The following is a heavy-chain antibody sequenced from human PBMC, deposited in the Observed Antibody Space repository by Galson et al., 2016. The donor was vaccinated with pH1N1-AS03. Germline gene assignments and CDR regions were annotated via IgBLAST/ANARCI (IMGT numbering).Heavy chain of an antibody. J-gene: IGHJ6*01. V-gene: IGHV1-2*04. CDR2: INPNNGVT. CDR1: GYIFTGFY. CDR3: ARHYSPSKDGPVYDKYHGMDV. D-gene: IGHD3-10*01. Sequence: SVKVSCKASGYIFTGFYVHWVRQAPGQGLEWMGWINPNNGVTNYAQKFQAWVTMTGDTSISTAYMELYGLKSDDTAVYYCARHYSPSKDGPVYDKYHGMDVWGQGATVIVSS.